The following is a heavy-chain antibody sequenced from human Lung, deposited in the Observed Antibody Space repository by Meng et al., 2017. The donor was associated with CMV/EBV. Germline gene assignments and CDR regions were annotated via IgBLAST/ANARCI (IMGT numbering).Heavy chain of an antibody. CDR2: INPYTSPP. Sequence: SCRASGYTFTAYDISWVRQAPRQGLEWMGWINPYTSPPPSSHNLPGTVTMTTDTSTSTAYMELRSLRSDDTAVYYCARDEGATPFDYWGQGTLVTVSS. V-gene: IGHV1-18*01. D-gene: IGHD1-26*01. CDR3: ARDEGATPFDY. J-gene: IGHJ4*02. CDR1: GYTFTAYD.